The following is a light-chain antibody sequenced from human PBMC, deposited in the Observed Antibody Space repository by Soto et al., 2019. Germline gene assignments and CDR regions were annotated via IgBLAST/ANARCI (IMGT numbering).Light chain of an antibody. Sequence: QSALTQPPSASGTPGQRVTISCSGGSANIGNNFVCWYQHLPGTAPKLLIYSNNQRPSGVPDRFSGSKSGTSASLAITGLQAEDEAEYYCQSFDAGVSGYVFGPGTKVTVL. CDR3: QSFDAGVSGYV. CDR2: SNN. V-gene: IGLV1-44*01. CDR1: SANIGNNF. J-gene: IGLJ1*01.